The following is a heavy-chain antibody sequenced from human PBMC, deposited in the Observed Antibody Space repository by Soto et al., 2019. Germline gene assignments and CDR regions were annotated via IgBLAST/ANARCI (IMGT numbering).Heavy chain of an antibody. CDR2: IYPGDSDR. J-gene: IGHJ6*02. Sequence: ESLKISCKGSGYSFDNYWIGWVRQMPGKGLEWMAIIYPGDSDRRYSPSFQGQVTISADQSISTAYLQCSSLKASDTANYYCVRYTSCEYYYRMDVWGQGTTVTVSS. CDR3: VRYTSCEYYYRMDV. CDR1: GYSFDNYW. D-gene: IGHD3-10*01. V-gene: IGHV5-51*01.